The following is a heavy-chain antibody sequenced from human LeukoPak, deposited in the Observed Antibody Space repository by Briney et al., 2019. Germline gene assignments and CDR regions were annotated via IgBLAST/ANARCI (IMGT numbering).Heavy chain of an antibody. V-gene: IGHV3-23*01. J-gene: IGHJ5*02. Sequence: GGTLRLSCAASGFTFSSYGMSWVRQAPGKGLEWVSAISGSGGSTYYADSVKGRFTISRDNSKNTLYLQMNSLRAEDTAVYYCAKTLRGSGSYYPNWFDPWGQGTLVTVSS. D-gene: IGHD3-10*01. CDR1: GFTFSSYG. CDR2: ISGSGGST. CDR3: AKTLRGSGSYYPNWFDP.